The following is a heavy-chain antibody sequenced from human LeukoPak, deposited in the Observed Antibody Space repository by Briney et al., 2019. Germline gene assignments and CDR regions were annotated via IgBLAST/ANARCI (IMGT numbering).Heavy chain of an antibody. V-gene: IGHV3-48*01. CDR1: GFTFSSYS. CDR2: ISSSSSTI. D-gene: IGHD3-3*01. CDR3: ARASIFGVVIPPGA. J-gene: IGHJ5*02. Sequence: SGGSLRLSCAASGFTFSSYSMNWVRQAPGKGLEWVSYISSSSSTIYYADSVKGRFTISRDNAKNSLYLQMNSLRAEDTAVYYCARASIFGVVIPPGAWGQGTLVTVSS.